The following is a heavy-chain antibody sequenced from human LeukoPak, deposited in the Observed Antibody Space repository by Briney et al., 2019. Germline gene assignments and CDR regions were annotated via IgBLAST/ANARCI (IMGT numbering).Heavy chain of an antibody. CDR3: ARRGQSRGDWFDP. CDR2: IYYSGST. CDR1: GGSISSYY. D-gene: IGHD3-10*01. J-gene: IGHJ5*02. V-gene: IGHV4-59*08. Sequence: SETLSLTCTVSGGSISSYYWSWTRQPPGKGLEWIGYIYYSGSTNYNPSLKSRVTISVDTSKNQFSLKLSSVTAADTAVYYCARRGQSRGDWFDPWGQGTLVTVSS.